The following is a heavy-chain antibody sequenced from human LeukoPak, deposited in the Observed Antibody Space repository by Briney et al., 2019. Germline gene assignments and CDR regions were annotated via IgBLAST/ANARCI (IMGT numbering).Heavy chain of an antibody. Sequence: ASVTVSCKASGYTFTSYGSSWVRQAPGQGLEWLGWISAYNGNTNYAQKLQGRVTMTTDTSTSTAYMELRSLRSDDTAVYYCARVTMVLDAFDIWGQGTMVTVSS. D-gene: IGHD3-10*01. CDR1: GYTFTSYG. CDR2: ISAYNGNT. CDR3: ARVTMVLDAFDI. V-gene: IGHV1-18*04. J-gene: IGHJ3*02.